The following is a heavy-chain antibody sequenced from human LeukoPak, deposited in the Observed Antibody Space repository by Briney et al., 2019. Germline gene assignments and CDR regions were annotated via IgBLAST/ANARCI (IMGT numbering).Heavy chain of an antibody. Sequence: PSETLSLTCTVSGGSVSSDNYYWTWIRQPPGKGLEWIGCTYYTGNSNYNPSLKSRVTISLDTSKNQFSLKLSSVTAADTAVYYCARGYYLPKMAEVGTTALFDYWGQGTLVTVSS. J-gene: IGHJ4*02. D-gene: IGHD1-1*01. CDR2: TYYTGNS. CDR3: ARGYYLPKMAEVGTTALFDY. CDR1: GGSVSSDNYY. V-gene: IGHV4-61*01.